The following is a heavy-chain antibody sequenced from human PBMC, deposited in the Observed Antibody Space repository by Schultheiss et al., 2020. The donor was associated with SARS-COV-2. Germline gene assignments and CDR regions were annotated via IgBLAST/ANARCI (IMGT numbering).Heavy chain of an antibody. D-gene: IGHD6-13*01. J-gene: IGHJ4*02. V-gene: IGHV4-34*01. Sequence: SETLSLTCAVYGGSFSGYYWSWIRQPPGKGLEWIGEINHSGSTYYNPSLKSRVTISVDRSKNQFSLKLSSVTAADTAVYYCARGSWYSSSWYAYWGQGTLVTVSS. CDR2: INHSGST. CDR1: GGSFSGYY. CDR3: ARGSWYSSSWYAY.